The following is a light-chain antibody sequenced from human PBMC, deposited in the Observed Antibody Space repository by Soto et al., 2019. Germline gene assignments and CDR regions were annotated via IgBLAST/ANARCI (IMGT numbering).Light chain of an antibody. CDR3: SSYTSSSTLWV. J-gene: IGLJ1*01. V-gene: IGLV2-14*01. Sequence: QSVLTQPASVSGSPGQSITISCTGTSSDVGGYNYVSWYQQHPGKAPKLMIYDVSNRPSGVSNRFSGSKSGNTASLTISGLQAEDEADYYCSSYTSSSTLWVFGTGTKLTVI. CDR1: SSDVGGYNY. CDR2: DVS.